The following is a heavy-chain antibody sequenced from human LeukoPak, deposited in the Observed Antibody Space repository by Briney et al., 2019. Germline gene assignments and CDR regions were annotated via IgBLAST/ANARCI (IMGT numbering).Heavy chain of an antibody. V-gene: IGHV3-23*01. CDR1: GFTFSSYA. Sequence: PGGSLRLSCAASGFTFSSYAMSWVRQAPGKGLDWVSSIGDDGHPYYADSVKGRFTISRDNSKNTLYLQMNSLRAEDTAVYFCAKRGLYYFDSWGQGTLLTVSS. CDR2: IGDDGHP. CDR3: AKRGLYYFDS. J-gene: IGHJ4*02.